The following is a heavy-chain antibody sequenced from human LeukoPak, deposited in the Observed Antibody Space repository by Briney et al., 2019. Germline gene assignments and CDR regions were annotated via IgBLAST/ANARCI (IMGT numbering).Heavy chain of an antibody. J-gene: IGHJ3*02. V-gene: IGHV3-23*01. CDR3: AKVAVGWRAFDI. CDR2: ISGSGGST. Sequence: GGSLRLSCVTSGFTFRSYAMSWVRQAPGKGLEWVSAISGSGGSTYYADSVKGRLTISRDNSKNTLYLQMNSLRAEDAAVYYCAKVAVGWRAFDIWGQGTMVTVSS. CDR1: GFTFRSYA. D-gene: IGHD2-15*01.